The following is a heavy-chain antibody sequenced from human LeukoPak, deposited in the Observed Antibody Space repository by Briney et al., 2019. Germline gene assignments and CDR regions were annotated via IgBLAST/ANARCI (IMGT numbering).Heavy chain of an antibody. V-gene: IGHV4-30-2*01. J-gene: IGHJ4*02. CDR1: GGSISSGGYS. D-gene: IGHD6-19*01. CDR3: ARHYKGSGWGLSFDY. Sequence: PSETLSLTCAVSGGSISSGGYSWSWIRQPPGKGLEWIGYIYHSGSTYYNPSLKSRVTISVDRSKNQFSLKLSSVTAADTAVYYCARHYKGSGWGLSFDYWGQGTLVTVSS. CDR2: IYHSGST.